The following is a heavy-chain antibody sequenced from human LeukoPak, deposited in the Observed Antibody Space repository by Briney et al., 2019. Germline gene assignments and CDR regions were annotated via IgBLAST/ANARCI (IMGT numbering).Heavy chain of an antibody. CDR1: GYTFSNYG. CDR3: ARGGPYGSGTYSNSLFDY. J-gene: IGHJ4*02. CDR2: ISANNGNT. V-gene: IGHV1-18*01. Sequence: ASVKVSCKASGYTFSNYGVSWVRQAPGHGPEWMGWISANNGNTNYAQNLQGRVTMTTDTSTSTSYMELRSLRSDDTAVYYCARGGPYGSGTYSNSLFDYWGQGTLVTVSS. D-gene: IGHD3-10*01.